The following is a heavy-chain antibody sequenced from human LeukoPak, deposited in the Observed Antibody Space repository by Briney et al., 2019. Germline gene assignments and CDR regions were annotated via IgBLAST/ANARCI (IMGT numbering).Heavy chain of an antibody. CDR2: IFFTGET. D-gene: IGHD3-22*01. J-gene: IGHJ4*02. CDR3: ARVSGFWLH. V-gene: IGHV4-39*07. Sequence: SETVSLTCSVSGDSLSSGGHYRGWIRQFPGKRLEWIGNIFFTGETSYNLSLKSRLTMSVDTSKNQFSLNLDSVTAADTAVYYCARVSGFWLHWGQGDLVTVSS. CDR1: GDSLSSGGHY.